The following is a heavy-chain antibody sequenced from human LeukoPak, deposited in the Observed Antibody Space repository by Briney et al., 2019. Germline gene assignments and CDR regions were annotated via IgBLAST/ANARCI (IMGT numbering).Heavy chain of an antibody. D-gene: IGHD3-22*01. Sequence: GGSLRLSCAASGFSLSSYEMTWVRQAPGKGLEWVAGISDSGGRTNYADSVKGRFTISRDNPKNTLYLQMNSLRAEDTAVYFCAKRGVVIRVILVGFHKEAYYFDSWGQGALVTVSS. CDR1: GFSLSSYE. J-gene: IGHJ4*02. CDR3: AKRGVVIRVILVGFHKEAYYFDS. V-gene: IGHV3-23*01. CDR2: ISDSGGRT.